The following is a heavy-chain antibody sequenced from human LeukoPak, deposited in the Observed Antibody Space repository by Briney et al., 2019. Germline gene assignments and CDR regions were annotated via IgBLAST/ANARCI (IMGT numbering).Heavy chain of an antibody. D-gene: IGHD6-13*01. CDR2: INHSGST. V-gene: IGHV4-4*02. Sequence: SETLSLTCAVSGGSITSGNWWSWVRQPPGKGLEWIGEINHSGSTNYNPSLKSRVTISVDTSKNQFSLKLSSVTAADTAVYYCARGRGIAAAGRIDYWGQGTLVTVSS. CDR3: ARGRGIAAAGRIDY. CDR1: GGSITSGNW. J-gene: IGHJ4*02.